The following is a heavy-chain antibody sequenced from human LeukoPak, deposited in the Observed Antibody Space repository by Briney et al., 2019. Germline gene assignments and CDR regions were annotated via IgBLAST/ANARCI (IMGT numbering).Heavy chain of an antibody. Sequence: SETLSLTCTVSGGSISSSSYYWGWIRQPPGKGLEWIGSIYYSGSTYYNPSLKSRVTISADTSKNQFSLKLSSVTAADTAVYYCARAFSDFWSGSGDPDFSDNWFDPWGQGTLVTVSS. V-gene: IGHV4-39*07. CDR1: GGSISSSSYY. CDR2: IYYSGST. D-gene: IGHD3-3*01. J-gene: IGHJ5*02. CDR3: ARAFSDFWSGSGDPDFSDNWFDP.